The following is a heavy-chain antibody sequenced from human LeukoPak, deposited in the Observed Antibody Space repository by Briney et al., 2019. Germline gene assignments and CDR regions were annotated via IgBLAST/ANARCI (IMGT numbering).Heavy chain of an antibody. Sequence: GGSLRLSCAASGFTFSRYGMHWVRQAPGKGLEWVTAISYDGSNKYYADSVKGRFTISRDNSKNTLYLQMNSLRAEDTAVYYCAKDSSSCPFDYWGQGTLVTVSS. CDR3: AKDSSSCPFDY. CDR2: ISYDGSNK. D-gene: IGHD6-13*01. V-gene: IGHV3-30*18. CDR1: GFTFSRYG. J-gene: IGHJ4*02.